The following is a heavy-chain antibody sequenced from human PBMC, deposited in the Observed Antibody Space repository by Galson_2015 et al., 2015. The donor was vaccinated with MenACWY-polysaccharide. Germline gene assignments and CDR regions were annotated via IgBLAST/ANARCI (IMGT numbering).Heavy chain of an antibody. CDR3: ARVQGGYSNDWHHPYYFDY. CDR2: IQNVGSPK. D-gene: IGHD6-13*01. V-gene: IGHV3-33*08. CDR1: EFSFSSYP. J-gene: IGHJ4*02. Sequence: SLRLSCAASEFSFSSYPMHWVRQAPGKGLEWVAVIQNVGSPKAYADSVKGRFTISRDNSKNTLYLEMNSLRAEDTAVYYCARVQGGYSNDWHHPYYFDYWGQGTLVTVSS.